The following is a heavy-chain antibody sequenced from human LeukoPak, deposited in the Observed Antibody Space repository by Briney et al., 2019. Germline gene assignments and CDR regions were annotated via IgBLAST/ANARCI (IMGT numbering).Heavy chain of an antibody. J-gene: IGHJ3*02. Sequence: SETLSLTCAVYGGSFSGYSWSWIRQPPGKGLEWIGYIYHSGSTYYNPSLKSRVTISVDRSKNQFSLKLSSVTAADTAVYYCAREGTDDAFDIWGQGAMVTVSS. CDR1: GGSFSGYS. CDR3: AREGTDDAFDI. CDR2: IYHSGST. D-gene: IGHD3-10*01. V-gene: IGHV4-30-2*01.